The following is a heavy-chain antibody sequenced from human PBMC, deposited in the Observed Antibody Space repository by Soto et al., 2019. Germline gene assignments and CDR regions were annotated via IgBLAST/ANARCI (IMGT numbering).Heavy chain of an antibody. CDR2: IYYSGST. Sequence: QVQLQESGPGLVKPSQTLSLTCTVSGGSISSGDYYWSWIRQPPGKGLEWIGYIYYSGSTYYNPSLKRRVTISVDTSKNQFSLKLSSVTAADTAVYYCARGSRTTMVRGGRDYYYGMDVWGQGTTVTVSS. CDR1: GGSISSGDYY. CDR3: ARGSRTTMVRGGRDYYYGMDV. D-gene: IGHD3-10*01. V-gene: IGHV4-30-4*01. J-gene: IGHJ6*02.